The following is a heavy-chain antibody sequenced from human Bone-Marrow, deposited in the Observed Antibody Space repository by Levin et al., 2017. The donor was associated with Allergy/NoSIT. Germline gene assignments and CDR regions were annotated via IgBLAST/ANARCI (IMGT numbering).Heavy chain of an antibody. Sequence: GGSLRLSCTASGFSFSSYVLSWVRQAPGKGLEWVSGISGSGSLTHYADSVKGRLTISRDNSKRTMYLQITSLRGADTAVYYCVRRPHGGGMVTRFDYWGQGVLVAVSS. CDR2: ISGSGSLT. D-gene: IGHD2-21*02. CDR1: GFSFSSYV. CDR3: VRRPHGGGMVTRFDY. V-gene: IGHV3-23*01. J-gene: IGHJ4*02.